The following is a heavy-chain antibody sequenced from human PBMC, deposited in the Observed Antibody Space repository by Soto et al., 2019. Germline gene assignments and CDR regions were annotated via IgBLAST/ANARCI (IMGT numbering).Heavy chain of an antibody. J-gene: IGHJ4*02. Sequence: EVQLLESGGGLVQPGGSLRLSCAASGFTFTNYAMNWVRQAPGKGLEWVSGISGSGDTTYRADSVQGRFTISRDNSKNTLYLEMNSLRAEDTAIYYCVRVCLQPYYFPSWGQGTLVTVSS. CDR2: ISGSGDTT. D-gene: IGHD1-1*01. CDR3: VRVCLQPYYFPS. CDR1: GFTFTNYA. V-gene: IGHV3-23*01.